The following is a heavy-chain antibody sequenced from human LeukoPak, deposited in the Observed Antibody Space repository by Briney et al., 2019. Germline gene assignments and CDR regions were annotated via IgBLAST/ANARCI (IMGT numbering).Heavy chain of an antibody. CDR2: IYYSGST. J-gene: IGHJ4*02. D-gene: IGHD1-26*01. CDR1: GGSISSYY. V-gene: IGHV4-59*08. CDR3: ARAVGAPRRFDY. Sequence: PSETLSLTCTVSGGSISSYYWSWIRQPPGKGLEWIGYIYYSGSTNYNPSLKSRVTISVDTSKNRFSLKLSSVTAADTAVYYCARAVGAPRRFDYWGQGTLVTVSS.